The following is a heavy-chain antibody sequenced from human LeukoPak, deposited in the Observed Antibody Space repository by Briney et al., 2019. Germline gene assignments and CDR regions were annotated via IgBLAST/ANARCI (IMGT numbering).Heavy chain of an antibody. D-gene: IGHD5-18*01. CDR2: IYYSGST. V-gene: IGHV4-31*03. Sequence: SETLSLTCTVSGGSICSGGYYWSWIRQHPGKGLEWIGYIYYSGSTYYNPSLKSRVTISVDTSKNQFSLKLSSVTAADTAVYHCARGTAMVRYYYGMDVWGQGTTVTVSS. CDR3: ARGTAMVRYYYGMDV. CDR1: GGSICSGGYY. J-gene: IGHJ6*02.